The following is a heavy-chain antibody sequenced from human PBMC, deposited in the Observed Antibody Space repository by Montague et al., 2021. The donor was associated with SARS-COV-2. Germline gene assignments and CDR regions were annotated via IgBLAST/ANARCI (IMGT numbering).Heavy chain of an antibody. Sequence: SLRLSCSASGFTFSNSAMNWVRQAPGRGLEWVSGSSGSDGGTHYXDSVKGRLTISRDNSKNVLYLQMNSLRAEDTALYYCAKDSYYYGLGYGMDVWGQGTTVTVSS. CDR1: GFTFSNSA. D-gene: IGHD3-10*01. CDR2: SSGSDGGT. J-gene: IGHJ6*02. V-gene: IGHV3-23*01. CDR3: AKDSYYYGLGYGMDV.